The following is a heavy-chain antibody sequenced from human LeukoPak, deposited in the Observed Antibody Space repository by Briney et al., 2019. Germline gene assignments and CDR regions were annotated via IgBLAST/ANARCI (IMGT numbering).Heavy chain of an antibody. CDR1: GYTFTGYY. CDR2: INPNSGGT. V-gene: IGHV1-2*02. J-gene: IGHJ4*02. CDR3: ARVVVVPAAKLFDY. D-gene: IGHD2-2*01. Sequence: GASVKVSCKASGYTFTGYYMHWVRQAPGEGLEWMGCINPNSGGTNYAQKFQGRVTMTRDTSIGTAYMELSRLRSDDTAVYYCARVVVVPAAKLFDYWGQGTLVTVSS.